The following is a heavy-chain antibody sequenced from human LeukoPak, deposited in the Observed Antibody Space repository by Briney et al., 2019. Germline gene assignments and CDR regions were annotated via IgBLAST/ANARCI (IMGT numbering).Heavy chain of an antibody. D-gene: IGHD2-2*01. J-gene: IGHJ6*03. Sequence: ASVKVSCKASGGTFSSYAISWVRQAPGRGLEWMGGIIPIFGTANYAQKFQGRVTITTDESTSTAYMELSSLRSEDTAVYYCARGGLYCSSTSCQGYYYYYYMDVWGKGTTVTVSS. CDR3: ARGGLYCSSTSCQGYYYYYYMDV. V-gene: IGHV1-69*05. CDR1: GGTFSSYA. CDR2: IIPIFGTA.